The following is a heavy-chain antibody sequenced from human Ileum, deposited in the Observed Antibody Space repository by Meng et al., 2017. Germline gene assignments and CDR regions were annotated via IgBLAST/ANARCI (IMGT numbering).Heavy chain of an antibody. CDR3: ASGGRIMYYRGPLQS. CDR1: GFTFPTYW. D-gene: IGHD3-10*01. Sequence: GGSLRLSCAASGFTFPTYWMSWVRQAPGKGLEWVANIKADGSEKNYGDSVKGRFTISRDNAKNSLYLQMNSLRADDTAVYFCASGGRIMYYRGPLQSWGLGTMVTVSS. CDR2: IKADGSEK. J-gene: IGHJ3*01. V-gene: IGHV3-7*01.